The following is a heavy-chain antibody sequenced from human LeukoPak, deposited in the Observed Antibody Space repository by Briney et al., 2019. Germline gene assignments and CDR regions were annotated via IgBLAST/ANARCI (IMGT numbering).Heavy chain of an antibody. J-gene: IGHJ4*02. D-gene: IGHD2-2*01. CDR2: INPSDSDT. CDR1: GYTFTTYG. CDR3: ALQPGTGFDY. Sequence: GESLKISCKWFGYTFTTYGIGWVRQTPGKGLKWMGIINPSDSDTRYSPPSQGQVTISADKSINTAYLQWTSLKASDTAMYYCALQPGTGFDYWGQGTLVSASS. V-gene: IGHV5-51*01.